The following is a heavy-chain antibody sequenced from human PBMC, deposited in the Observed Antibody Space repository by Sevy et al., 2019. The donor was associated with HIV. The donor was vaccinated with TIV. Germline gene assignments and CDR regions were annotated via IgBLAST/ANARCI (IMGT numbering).Heavy chain of an antibody. J-gene: IGHJ4*02. CDR2: IIPIFGTT. Sequence: ASVKVSCKASGGTFSSYAISWVRQAPGQGLEWMGGIIPIFGTTNYAQKFQGRVTITADKCTSTAYMELSSLRSEDTAVYYCASMGRIAAAGTNYWGQGTLVTVSS. D-gene: IGHD6-13*01. V-gene: IGHV1-69*06. CDR3: ASMGRIAAAGTNY. CDR1: GGTFSSYA.